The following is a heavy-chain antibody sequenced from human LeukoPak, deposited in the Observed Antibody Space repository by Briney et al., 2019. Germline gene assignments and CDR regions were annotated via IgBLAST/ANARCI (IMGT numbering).Heavy chain of an antibody. Sequence: PLETLSLTCTVSGGSISSSGYYWGWIRQPPGRGLEWIGNIYYDGSTYYNPSLKSRVIISVDPSKNQFSLKLSSVTAADTAVYYCARAFRPAAAHFDYWGQGTLVTVSS. V-gene: IGHV4-39*07. CDR3: ARAFRPAAAHFDY. J-gene: IGHJ4*02. CDR1: GGSISSSGYY. D-gene: IGHD2-2*01. CDR2: IYYDGST.